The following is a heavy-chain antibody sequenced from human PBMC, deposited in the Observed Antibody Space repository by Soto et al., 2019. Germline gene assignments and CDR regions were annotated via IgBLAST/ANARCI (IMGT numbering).Heavy chain of an antibody. CDR2: IIPIFGTA. J-gene: IGHJ6*02. D-gene: IGHD3-3*01. CDR1: GGTFSSYA. V-gene: IGHV1-69*13. CDR3: ARDCDYDFWSGYYTETPPYYYYGMDV. Sequence: SVEVSCKASGGTFSSYAISWVLQAPGQGLEWMGGIIPIFGTAHYAQKFQGRVTITADESTSTAYMELSSLRSEDTAVYYCARDCDYDFWSGYYTETPPYYYYGMDVWGQGTTVTVSS.